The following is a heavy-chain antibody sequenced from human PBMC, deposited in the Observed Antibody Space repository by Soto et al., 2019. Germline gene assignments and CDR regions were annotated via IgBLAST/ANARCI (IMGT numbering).Heavy chain of an antibody. CDR2: INHSGST. D-gene: IGHD3-10*01. V-gene: IGHV4-34*01. CDR1: GGSFSGYY. J-gene: IGHJ6*02. CDR3: ARLKNYYYGSGSYPTYYYYYGMDV. Sequence: SETLSLTCAVYGGSFSGYYWSWIRQPPGKGLEWIGEINHSGSTNYNPSLKSRVTISVDTSKNQFSLKLSSVTAADTAVYYCARLKNYYYGSGSYPTYYYYYGMDVWGQGTTVTVSS.